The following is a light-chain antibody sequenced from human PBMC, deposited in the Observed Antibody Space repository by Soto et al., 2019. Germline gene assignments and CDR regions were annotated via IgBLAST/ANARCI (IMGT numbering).Light chain of an antibody. CDR2: GAT. J-gene: IGKJ1*01. V-gene: IGKV1-39*01. Sequence: DIQMTQSPSSLSASVGDRVTITCRASQTISTYLNWYQQKPGKAPNLLIYGATSLQSGVPSRFSGSGSGTDFTLTISSLQPEDFEIYYCQQSYSTPRTFGPGTKVDIX. CDR3: QQSYSTPRT. CDR1: QTISTY.